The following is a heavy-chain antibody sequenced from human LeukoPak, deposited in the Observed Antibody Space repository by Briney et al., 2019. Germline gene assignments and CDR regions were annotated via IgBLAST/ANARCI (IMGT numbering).Heavy chain of an antibody. V-gene: IGHV3-30*02. D-gene: IGHD1-26*01. CDR3: ANCEHEEWELLSFDY. CDR2: IRYDGSNE. CDR1: GFTFSSYG. Sequence: GGSLRLSCAASGFTFSSYGMHWVRQAPGKGLEWVAFIRYDGSNEYYADSVKGRFTISRDNSKNTLYLQMNSLRAEDTAVYYCANCEHEEWELLSFDYWGQGTLVTVSS. J-gene: IGHJ4*02.